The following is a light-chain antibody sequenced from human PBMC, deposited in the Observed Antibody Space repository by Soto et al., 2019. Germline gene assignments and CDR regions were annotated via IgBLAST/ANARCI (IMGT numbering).Light chain of an antibody. CDR1: SSDVGGYNY. J-gene: IGLJ1*01. CDR2: EVS. V-gene: IGLV2-8*01. CDR3: SSYAGSNNFV. Sequence: QSALTHPPSASGSPGQSVTISCTGTSSDVGGYNYVSWYQQHPGKAPKLMIYEVSKRPSGVPDRFSGSKSGNTASLTVSGLQAEDEAEYYCSSYAGSNNFVFGTGTKVTVL.